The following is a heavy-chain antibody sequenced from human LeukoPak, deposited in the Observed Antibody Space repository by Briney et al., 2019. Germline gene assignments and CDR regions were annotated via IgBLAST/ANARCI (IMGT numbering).Heavy chain of an antibody. CDR3: ARGDYYDSSGYYYVSY. CDR1: GGTFSSYA. J-gene: IGHJ4*02. D-gene: IGHD3-22*01. CDR2: IIPILGIA. V-gene: IGHV1-69*04. Sequence: GSSVKVSYKASGGTFSSYAISWVRQAPGQGVEWMGRIIPILGIANYAQKFQGRVTITADKSTSTAYMELSSLRSEDTAVYYCARGDYYDSSGYYYVSYWGQGTLVTVSS.